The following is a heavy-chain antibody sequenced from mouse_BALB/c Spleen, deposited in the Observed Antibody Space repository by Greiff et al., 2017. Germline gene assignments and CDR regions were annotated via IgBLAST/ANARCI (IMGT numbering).Heavy chain of an antibody. J-gene: IGHJ1*01. V-gene: IGHV14-1*02. D-gene: IGHD1-1*01. Sequence: EVQLQQSGAELVRPGALVKLSCKASGFNIKDYYMHWVKQRPEQGLEWIGWIDPENGNTIYDPKFQGKASITADTSSNTAYLQLSSLTSEDTAVYYCAPYYYGSSYGWYFDVWGAGTTVTVAS. CDR1: GFNIKDYY. CDR2: IDPENGNT. CDR3: APYYYGSSYGWYFDV.